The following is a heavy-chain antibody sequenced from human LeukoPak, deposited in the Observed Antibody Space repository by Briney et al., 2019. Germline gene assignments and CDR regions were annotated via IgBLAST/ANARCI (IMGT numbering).Heavy chain of an antibody. CDR2: IYTSGST. V-gene: IGHV4-4*07. CDR1: GGSISSYY. CDR3: ASLYCSSTSCYGGYFDY. Sequence: PSETLSLTCTVSGGSISSYYWSWIRQPAGKGLEWIGRIYTSGSTNYNPSLKSRVTMSVDTSKNQFSLKLSSVTAVDTAVYYCASLYCSSTSCYGGYFDYWGQGTLVTVSS. J-gene: IGHJ4*02. D-gene: IGHD2-2*01.